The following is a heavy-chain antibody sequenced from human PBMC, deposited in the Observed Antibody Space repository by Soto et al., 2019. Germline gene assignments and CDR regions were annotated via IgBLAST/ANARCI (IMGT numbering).Heavy chain of an antibody. CDR2: ISDSGGLT. CDR3: AKVWCMSATNVGVSGLSF. CDR1: GFTFSTYA. D-gene: IGHD2-8*02. J-gene: IGHJ4*02. V-gene: IGHV3-23*01. Sequence: GGSLRLSCAASGFTFSTYAMNWVRQAPGKGLEWVAGISDSGGLTYYADSVKGRFTISRDNSKNTLFLQMNSLGVEDTAIYYCAKVWCMSATNVGVSGLSFWGQGSLVTVAS.